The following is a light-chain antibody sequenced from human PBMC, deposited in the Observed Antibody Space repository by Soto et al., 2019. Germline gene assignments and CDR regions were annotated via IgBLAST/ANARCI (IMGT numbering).Light chain of an antibody. V-gene: IGKV1-39*01. Sequence: QMTQSPSSLSASVGARITITCRASQSIRTSLNWYQQKPGKAPRLLIYGASTLQSGVPSRFSGSGSATDFTLTVSSLQHEDSAIYYCQQSYTTPRTFGQGTKVEV. CDR1: QSIRTS. J-gene: IGKJ1*01. CDR3: QQSYTTPRT. CDR2: GAS.